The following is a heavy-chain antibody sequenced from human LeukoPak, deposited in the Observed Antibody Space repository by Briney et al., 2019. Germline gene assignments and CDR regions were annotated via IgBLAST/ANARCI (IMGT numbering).Heavy chain of an antibody. Sequence: SETLSLTCAVYGGSFSGYYWSWIRQPPGKGPEWIGEINHSGSTNYNPSLKSRVTISVDTSKNQFSLKLSSVTAADTAVYYCARKAIVVVPAANKLGFDPWGQGTLVTVSS. V-gene: IGHV4-34*01. J-gene: IGHJ5*02. CDR1: GGSFSGYY. D-gene: IGHD2-2*01. CDR2: INHSGST. CDR3: ARKAIVVVPAANKLGFDP.